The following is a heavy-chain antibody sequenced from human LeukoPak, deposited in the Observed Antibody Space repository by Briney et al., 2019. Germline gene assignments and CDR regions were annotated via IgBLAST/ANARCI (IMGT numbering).Heavy chain of an antibody. CDR2: ISAYNGNT. V-gene: IGHV1-18*01. CDR3: ARRWDPVFSGTTFFYHGKDV. D-gene: IGHD3-10*02. CDR1: GYTFTSYG. J-gene: IGHJ6*02. Sequence: ASAKASCKASGYTFTSYGISWVRQAPGQGLEWMGWISAYNGNTNYAQKLQGRVTMTTDTSTSAAYMELRSLRSDDTAVYYCARRWDPVFSGTTFFYHGKDVWGQGTTVTVSS.